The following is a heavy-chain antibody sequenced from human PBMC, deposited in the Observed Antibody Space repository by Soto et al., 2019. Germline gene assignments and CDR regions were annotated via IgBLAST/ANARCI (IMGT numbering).Heavy chain of an antibody. CDR3: ARAGGDILTGEDEGAFDI. CDR1: GFTFSSYD. D-gene: IGHD3-9*01. Sequence: EVQLVESGGGLVQPGGSLRLSCAASGFTFSSYDMHWVRQATGKGLEWVSAIGTAGDTYYPGSVKGRFTISRENAKNSLYLQMNSLRAGDTAVYYCARAGGDILTGEDEGAFDIWGQGTMVTVSS. J-gene: IGHJ3*02. V-gene: IGHV3-13*01. CDR2: IGTAGDT.